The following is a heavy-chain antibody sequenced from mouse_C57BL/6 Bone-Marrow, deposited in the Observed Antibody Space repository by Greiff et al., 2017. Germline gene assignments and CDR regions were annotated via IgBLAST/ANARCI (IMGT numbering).Heavy chain of an antibody. D-gene: IGHD2-4*01. Sequence: VQLQQSGPELVKPGASVKISCKASGYSFTGYYMNWVKQSPEKSLEWIGEINPSTGGTTYNQKFKAKATLTVYKSSSTSYMQLKCLTSEYSAVYYSARNDYDCSFYYWGQGTSVTVSS. V-gene: IGHV1-42*01. CDR1: GYSFTGYY. CDR2: INPSTGGT. J-gene: IGHJ4*01. CDR3: ARNDYDCSFYY.